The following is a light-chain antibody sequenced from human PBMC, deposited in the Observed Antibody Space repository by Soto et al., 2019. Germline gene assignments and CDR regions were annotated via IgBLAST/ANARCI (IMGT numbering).Light chain of an antibody. CDR3: SSYTNIKTRACV. V-gene: IGLV2-14*01. CDR2: EVT. CDR1: SGDIGSYNR. J-gene: IGLJ1*01. Sequence: QSALTQPASVSGSPGQSITISCTGTSGDIGSYNRVSWYQQHPGKAPKLIIYEVTDRPSGVSNRFSGSKSGNTASLTISGLQTDDEAEYYCSSYTNIKTRACVLRTGTKVTVL.